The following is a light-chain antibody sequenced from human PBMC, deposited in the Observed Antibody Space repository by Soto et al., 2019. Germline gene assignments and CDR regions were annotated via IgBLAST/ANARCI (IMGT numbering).Light chain of an antibody. CDR1: QSVSSY. CDR2: DAP. CDR3: QQRSNWPPIT. Sequence: EIVLTQSTVTLSLSPGERATLSCRVSQSVSSYLAWYQQKPGQAPRLLIYDAPNRATGIPARFSGSGSGTDFTLTIDNLEPEDFAVYYCQQRSNWPPITFGQGTLLEI. J-gene: IGKJ5*01. V-gene: IGKV3-11*01.